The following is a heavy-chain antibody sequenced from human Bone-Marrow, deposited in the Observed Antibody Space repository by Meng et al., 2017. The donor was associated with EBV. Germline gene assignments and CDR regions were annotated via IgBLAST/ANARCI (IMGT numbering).Heavy chain of an antibody. CDR3: RREITETGFDP. Sequence: EVQLVASXXXXXQXXGXXRLSCAPSGFLVRQTYMSWVRQAPGKGFEWVSVLYRDGSTEYADPVKGRFTISRDDSKNTVYLQMNRLRVEDTAVYYCRREITETGFDPWGQGTLVTVSS. CDR2: LYRDGST. CDR1: GFLVRQTY. V-gene: IGHV3-53*01. J-gene: IGHJ5*02.